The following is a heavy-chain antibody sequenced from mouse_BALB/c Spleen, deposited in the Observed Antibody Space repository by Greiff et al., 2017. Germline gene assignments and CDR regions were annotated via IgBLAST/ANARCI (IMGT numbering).Heavy chain of an antibody. V-gene: IGHV1-54*01. Sequence: QVQLQQPGAELVRPGTSVKVSCKASGYAFTNYLIEWVKQRPGQGLEWIGVINPGSGGTNYNEKFKGKATLTADKSSSTAYMQLSSLTSDDSAVYFCARGVYYYGSRPLFDYWGQGTTLTVSS. D-gene: IGHD1-1*01. CDR2: INPGSGGT. CDR3: ARGVYYYGSRPLFDY. CDR1: GYAFTNYL. J-gene: IGHJ2*01.